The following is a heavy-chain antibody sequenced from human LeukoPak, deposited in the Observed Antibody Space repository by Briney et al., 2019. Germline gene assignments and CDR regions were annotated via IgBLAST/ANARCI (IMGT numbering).Heavy chain of an antibody. D-gene: IGHD3-10*01. CDR3: AKLSIYYYGSGSSTIDY. Sequence: GGSLRLSCAASGFTFSSYAMSWVRQAPGKGLEWVSAISGSGGRTYYADSVKGRFTISRGNSKNTLYLQMNSLRAEDTAVYYCAKLSIYYYGSGSSTIDYWGQGTLVTVSS. CDR2: ISGSGGRT. CDR1: GFTFSSYA. J-gene: IGHJ4*02. V-gene: IGHV3-23*01.